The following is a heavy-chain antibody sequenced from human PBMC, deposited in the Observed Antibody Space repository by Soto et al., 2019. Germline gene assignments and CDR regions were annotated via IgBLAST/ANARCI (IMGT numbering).Heavy chain of an antibody. V-gene: IGHV1-69*12. Sequence: QVQLVQSGAEVKKPGSSVKVSCKASGGTFSSYAISWVRQAPGQGLEWMGGIISIFGTADYAQKFQGRVTIPADESTSTAYMVLSSLRSEDTAVYYCASHSGSSPEGRYYYGMDVWGQGTTVTVSS. D-gene: IGHD1-26*01. CDR2: IISIFGTA. CDR1: GGTFSSYA. CDR3: ASHSGSSPEGRYYYGMDV. J-gene: IGHJ6*02.